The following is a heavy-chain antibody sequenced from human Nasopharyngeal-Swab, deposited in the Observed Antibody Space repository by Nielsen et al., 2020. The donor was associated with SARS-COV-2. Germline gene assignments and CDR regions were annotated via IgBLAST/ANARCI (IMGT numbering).Heavy chain of an antibody. Sequence: GGSLRLSCAPSGFIFSSYWMHWAPQAPGKGLVWVSRIQSDGSSTSYADSVKGRFTISRDNAKNTLFLQMNSLRAEDTAVYYCARESIAAAGPGMDVWGQGTTVTVSS. CDR2: IQSDGSST. CDR3: ARESIAAAGPGMDV. V-gene: IGHV3-74*01. CDR1: GFIFSSYW. D-gene: IGHD6-13*01. J-gene: IGHJ6*02.